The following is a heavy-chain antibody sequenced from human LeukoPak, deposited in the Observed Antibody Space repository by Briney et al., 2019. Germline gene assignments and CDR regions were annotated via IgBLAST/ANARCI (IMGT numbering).Heavy chain of an antibody. CDR1: GFTFSSYS. CDR2: ISSSSSYI. J-gene: IGHJ4*02. D-gene: IGHD3-22*01. V-gene: IGHV3-21*01. CDR3: ARDLGPQYYYDSSGYYPLGY. Sequence: GGSLRLSCAASGFTFSSYSMNWVRQAPGKGLEWVSSISSSSSYIYYADSVKGRFTISRDNAKNSLYLQMNSLRAEDTAVYYCARDLGPQYYYDSSGYYPLGYWGQGTLVIVSS.